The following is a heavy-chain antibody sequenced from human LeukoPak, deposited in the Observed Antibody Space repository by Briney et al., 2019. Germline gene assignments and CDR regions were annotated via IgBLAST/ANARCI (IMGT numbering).Heavy chain of an antibody. V-gene: IGHV3-43D*04. Sequence: SGGSLRLSCAASGFTFDDYAMHWVRQAPGKGLKWVSLISWDGGSTYYADSVKGRFTISRDNSKNSLYLQMNSLRAEDTALYYCAKDQYYYDSSGYYSWGQGTLVTVSS. CDR2: ISWDGGST. D-gene: IGHD3-22*01. CDR1: GFTFDDYA. CDR3: AKDQYYYDSSGYYS. J-gene: IGHJ4*02.